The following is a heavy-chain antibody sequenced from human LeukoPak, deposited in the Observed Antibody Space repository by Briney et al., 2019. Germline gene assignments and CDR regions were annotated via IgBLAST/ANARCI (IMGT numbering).Heavy chain of an antibody. J-gene: IGHJ5*02. D-gene: IGHD1-26*01. CDR1: GFTVSSNY. CDR3: ARTQGVVGAADS. CDR2: IYSDGST. Sequence: GGSLRLSCAASGFTVSSNYMGWVRQAPGKGLEWVSVIYSDGSTYYADSVKGRFTISRDNPKNTLYLQTNSLRAEDTAVYYCARTQGVVGAADSWGQGTLVTVSS. V-gene: IGHV3-53*01.